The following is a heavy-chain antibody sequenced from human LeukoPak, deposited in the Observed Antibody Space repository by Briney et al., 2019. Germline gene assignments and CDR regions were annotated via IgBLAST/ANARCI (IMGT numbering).Heavy chain of an antibody. Sequence: GGSLRLSCAASGFTFSSYGMHWVRQAPGKGLEWVSAFSGSGGGTYYADSVKGRFTISRDNSKNTLYLQMNSLRAEDTAVYYCARHRTGWLLLYYFDYWGQGTLVTVSS. CDR3: ARHRTGWLLLYYFDY. D-gene: IGHD5-24*01. CDR1: GFTFSSYG. V-gene: IGHV3-23*01. CDR2: FSGSGGGT. J-gene: IGHJ4*02.